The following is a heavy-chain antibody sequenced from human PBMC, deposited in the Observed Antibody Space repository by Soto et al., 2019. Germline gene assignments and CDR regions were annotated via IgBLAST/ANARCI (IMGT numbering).Heavy chain of an antibody. V-gene: IGHV3-74*01. CDR1: GLTFSSSW. CDR2: INGDGSNI. CDR3: AREAALSGRPNDY. Sequence: EVQLVESGGGLVQPGGSLRISCVASGLTFSSSWMQWVRQAPGKGLVWVSRINGDGSNIDYADSVKGRFTLSRDNAKNTVFLQMSSLSGEDTAVYYCAREAALSGRPNDYWGQGTLVTVSS. J-gene: IGHJ4*02. D-gene: IGHD3-10*01.